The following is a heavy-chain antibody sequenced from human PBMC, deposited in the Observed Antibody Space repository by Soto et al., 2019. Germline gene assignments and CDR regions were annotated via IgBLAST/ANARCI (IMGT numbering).Heavy chain of an antibody. CDR1: GGSIRSGDYY. CDR3: ARVASNGYYYPLDY. Sequence: QVQLQESGPGLVKPSQTLSLTCTVSGGSIRSGDYYWSWICQPPGKGLEWIGYIYYTGSTFDSPSLKSRLSMSVDTSKNQFSLKLSSVTAADTAIYYCARVASNGYYYPLDYWGQGTLVTVSS. J-gene: IGHJ4*02. V-gene: IGHV4-30-4*01. CDR2: IYYTGST. D-gene: IGHD3-22*01.